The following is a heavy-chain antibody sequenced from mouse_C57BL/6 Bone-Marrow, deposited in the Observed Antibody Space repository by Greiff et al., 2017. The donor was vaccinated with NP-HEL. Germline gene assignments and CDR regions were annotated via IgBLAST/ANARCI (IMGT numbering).Heavy chain of an antibody. CDR1: GFTFSSYA. D-gene: IGHD1-3*01. J-gene: IGHJ2*01. Sequence: EVKVVESGGGLVKPGGSLKLSCAASGFTFSSYAMSWVRQTPEKRLEWVATISDGGSYTYYPDNVKGRFTISRDNAKNNLYLQMSHLKSEDTAMYYCARGGEVGPYYFDYWGQGTTLTVSS. CDR3: ARGGEVGPYYFDY. V-gene: IGHV5-4*03. CDR2: ISDGGSYT.